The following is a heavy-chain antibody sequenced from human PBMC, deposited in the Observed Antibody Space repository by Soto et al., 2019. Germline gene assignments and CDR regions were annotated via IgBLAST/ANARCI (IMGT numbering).Heavy chain of an antibody. CDR2: ITASGSGT. Sequence: PVGSLILSCAASGFAVSTNAMSWVRQAPGKGLEWFSAITASGSGTHYADSVKGRFTISRDNSKNTLYLQMNSLRAEDTAVYYCAKDLAGTTAFDIWGQGTMVTVSS. CDR1: GFAVSTNA. V-gene: IGHV3-23*01. J-gene: IGHJ3*02. D-gene: IGHD1-1*01. CDR3: AKDLAGTTAFDI.